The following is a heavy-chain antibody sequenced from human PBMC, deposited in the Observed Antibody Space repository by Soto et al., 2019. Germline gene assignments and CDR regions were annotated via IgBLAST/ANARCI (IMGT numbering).Heavy chain of an antibody. J-gene: IGHJ3*02. D-gene: IGHD3-22*01. CDR1: GGNFSSYA. CDR2: IIPIFGTA. CDR3: AIEAGYYYDSSGYYGNDAFDI. Sequence: QVQLVQSGAEVKKPGSSVKVSCKASGGNFSSYAISWVRQDPGQGLEWMGGIIPIFGTANYAQKFQGRVTITADVSTSTAYMELSSLRSEDTAVYYCAIEAGYYYDSSGYYGNDAFDIWGQGTMVTVSS. V-gene: IGHV1-69*12.